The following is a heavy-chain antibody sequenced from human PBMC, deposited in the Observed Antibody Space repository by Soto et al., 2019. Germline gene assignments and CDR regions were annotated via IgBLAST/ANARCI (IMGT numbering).Heavy chain of an antibody. CDR2: IYYSGST. D-gene: IGHD2-2*01. CDR1: GGSVSSGSYY. V-gene: IGHV4-61*01. CDR3: AREPDGCSSTSCPPDAFDI. Sequence: SETLSLTCTVPGGSVSSGSYYWSWIRQPPGKGLEWIGYIYYSGSTNYNPSLKSRVTISVDTSKNQFSLKLSSVTAADTAVYYCAREPDGCSSTSCPPDAFDIWGQGTMVTVSS. J-gene: IGHJ3*02.